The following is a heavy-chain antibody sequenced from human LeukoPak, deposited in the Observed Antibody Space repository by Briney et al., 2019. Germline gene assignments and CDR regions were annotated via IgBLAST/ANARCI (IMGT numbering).Heavy chain of an antibody. CDR1: GFTFSSYS. D-gene: IGHD5-24*01. CDR2: ISSSSSYI. Sequence: GGSLRLSCAASGFTFSSYSMNWVRQAPRKGLEWVSSISSSSSYIYYADSVKGRFTISRDNAKNSLYLQMNSLRAEDTAVYYCARITAGRDGYNWGQGTLVTVSS. V-gene: IGHV3-21*01. CDR3: ARITAGRDGYN. J-gene: IGHJ4*02.